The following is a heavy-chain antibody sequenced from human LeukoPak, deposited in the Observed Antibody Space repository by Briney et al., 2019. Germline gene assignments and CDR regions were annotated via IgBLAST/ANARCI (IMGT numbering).Heavy chain of an antibody. Sequence: GGSLRLSCSASGFTFSSYAMHWVRQAPGKGLEFVSAISSNAGSTYYADSVKARFTISRDNSKNTVYLQMSSLRTEDTAEYYCVKSVYCGGDCNIYFDYWGQGTLVTVSS. J-gene: IGHJ4*02. CDR3: VKSVYCGGDCNIYFDY. D-gene: IGHD2-21*02. CDR2: ISSNAGST. CDR1: GFTFSSYA. V-gene: IGHV3-64D*06.